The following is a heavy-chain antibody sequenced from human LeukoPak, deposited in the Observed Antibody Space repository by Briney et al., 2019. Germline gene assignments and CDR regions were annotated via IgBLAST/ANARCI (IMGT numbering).Heavy chain of an antibody. CDR2: XSXDXSNK. Sequence: SLXLSCAASGFTFSSYAMHWVRQAPGKGLEWVAXXSXDXSNKYYADSVKGRFTISRDNSKNTLYLQMNSLRAEDTAVYYCARGPTEVGAIHYYYYGMDVWGQGTTVTVSS. CDR1: GFTFSSYA. CDR3: ARGPTEVGAIHYYYYGMDV. V-gene: IGHV3-30-3*01. J-gene: IGHJ6*02. D-gene: IGHD1-26*01.